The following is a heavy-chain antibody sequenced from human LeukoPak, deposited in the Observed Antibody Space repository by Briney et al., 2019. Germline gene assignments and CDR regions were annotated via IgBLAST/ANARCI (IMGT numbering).Heavy chain of an antibody. Sequence: SETLSLTCAVYGGSFSGYYWSWIRQPPGKGLEWIGEINHSGSTNYNPSLKSRVTISVDTSKNQFSLKLSSVTAADTAVYYCARLGYCSGGSCYRGLLWGQGTLVTVSS. J-gene: IGHJ4*02. V-gene: IGHV4-34*01. CDR1: GGSFSGYY. CDR2: INHSGST. D-gene: IGHD2-15*01. CDR3: ARLGYCSGGSCYRGLL.